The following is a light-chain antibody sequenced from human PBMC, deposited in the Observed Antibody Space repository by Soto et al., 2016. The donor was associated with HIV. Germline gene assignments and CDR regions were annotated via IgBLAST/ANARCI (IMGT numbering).Light chain of an antibody. CDR2: AAS. V-gene: IGKV1-39*01. Sequence: DIQMTQSPSSLSLSIGDRVTITCRASQSISTYLNWYQQKPGRAPKLLISAASSLQSGVPSRFSGRGSGTDFTLTITSLQPDDFATYYCQQYYTYTFGQGTKVDIK. J-gene: IGKJ1*01. CDR3: QQYYTYT. CDR1: QSISTY.